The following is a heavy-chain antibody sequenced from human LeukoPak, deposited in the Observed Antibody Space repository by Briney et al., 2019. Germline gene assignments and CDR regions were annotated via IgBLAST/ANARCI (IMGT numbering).Heavy chain of an antibody. CDR1: GYSISSGYY. D-gene: IGHD6-6*01. CDR2: IYHSGST. J-gene: IGHJ6*03. CDR3: ARLRRAARRGYYYYYMDV. V-gene: IGHV4-38-2*02. Sequence: PSETLSLTCTVSGYSISSGYYWGWIRQPPGKGLEWIGSIYHSGSTYYNPSLKGRVTISVDTSKNQFSLKLSSVTAADTAVYYCARLRRAARRGYYYYYMDVWGKGTTVTVSS.